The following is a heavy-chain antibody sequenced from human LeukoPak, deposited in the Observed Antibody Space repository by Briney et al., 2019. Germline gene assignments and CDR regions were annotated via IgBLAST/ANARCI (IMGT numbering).Heavy chain of an antibody. D-gene: IGHD3-3*01. V-gene: IGHV3-23*01. CDR1: GLTFINFG. CDR3: AKSRLSGINDAFDI. CDR2: ISGSAVIT. J-gene: IGHJ3*02. Sequence: PGGPLRLSCAASGLTFINFGMTWVRQAPGKGLEWVSAISGSAVITFYADSVKGRFTISRDNSKNTLYLQMHSLRAEDTALYYCAKSRLSGINDAFDIWGQGTMVTVSS.